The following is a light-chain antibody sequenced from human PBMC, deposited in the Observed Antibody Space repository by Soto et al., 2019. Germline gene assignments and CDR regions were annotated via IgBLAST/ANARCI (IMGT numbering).Light chain of an antibody. J-gene: IGKJ1*01. CDR3: QQLIRFPTK. V-gene: IGKV1-5*01. CDR1: QSISSW. Sequence: DIQMTQSPSTLSASVGDSVTITCRASQSISSWLAWYQQKPGKAPKLLIYDASSLESGVPPRFSGTGSGTNFTLTISSLQPEDFATYYCQQLIRFPTKFGQGTKVDI. CDR2: DAS.